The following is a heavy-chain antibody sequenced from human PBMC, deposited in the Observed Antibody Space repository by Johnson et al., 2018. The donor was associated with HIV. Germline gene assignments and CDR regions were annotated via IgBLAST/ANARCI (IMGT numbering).Heavy chain of an antibody. Sequence: QVQLVESGGGLVQPGRSLRLSCAASGFTFRAYGMHWVRQAPGKGLEWLTLMSYDGSKKYYADSVKGRFTISRDNSKNTLYLQMNNLRAEDTAVYYCARAQAWGQGTMVIVSS. J-gene: IGHJ3*01. CDR1: GFTFRAYG. CDR3: ARAQA. V-gene: IGHV3-30*03. CDR2: MSYDGSKK.